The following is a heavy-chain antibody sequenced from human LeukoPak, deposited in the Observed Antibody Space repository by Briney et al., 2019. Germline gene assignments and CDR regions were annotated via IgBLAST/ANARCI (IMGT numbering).Heavy chain of an antibody. V-gene: IGHV3-30*04. CDR1: GFKFGNHA. CDR3: ARDLRRRIAAPGAPLDL. D-gene: IGHD6-25*01. J-gene: IGHJ5*02. Sequence: PGTSLRLSCAASGFKFGNHAMHWVRQTPGKGLEWLAVISDEGDRDYYGHSVKGRLTISRDNSKNTLYLRVYSVIPDDTAIYYCARDLRRRIAAPGAPLDLWGQGTLVTVSS. CDR2: ISDEGDRD.